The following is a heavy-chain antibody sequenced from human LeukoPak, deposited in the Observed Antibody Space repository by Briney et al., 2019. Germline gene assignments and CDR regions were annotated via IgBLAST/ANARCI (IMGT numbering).Heavy chain of an antibody. CDR3: ARLRREGSDWYADDC. CDR1: GGSISSSSYY. D-gene: IGHD6-19*01. V-gene: IGHV4-39*07. J-gene: IGHJ4*02. Sequence: SETLSLTCTVSGGSISSSSYYWGWIRQPPGKGLEWIGSIYYSGSTYYNPSLKSRVTISVDTSKNQFSLNLSSVTAADTAVYYCARLRREGSDWYADDCWGQGTLVTVSS. CDR2: IYYSGST.